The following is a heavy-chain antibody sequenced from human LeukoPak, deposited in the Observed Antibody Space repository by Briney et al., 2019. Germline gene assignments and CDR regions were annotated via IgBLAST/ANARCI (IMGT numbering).Heavy chain of an antibody. V-gene: IGHV4-4*02. J-gene: IGHJ4*02. CDR2: IYHSGST. Sequence: SETLSLTCAVSGGSISSSNWWSWVRQPPGKGLEWIGEIYHSGSTNYNPSLKSRVTISVDTSKNQFSLKLSSVTAADTAVYYCARALYSSSWYYFDYWGQGTLVTVSS. D-gene: IGHD6-13*01. CDR3: ARALYSSSWYYFDY. CDR1: GGSISSSNW.